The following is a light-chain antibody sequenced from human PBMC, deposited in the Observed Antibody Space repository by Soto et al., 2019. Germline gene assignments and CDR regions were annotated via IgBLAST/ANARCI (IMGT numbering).Light chain of an antibody. V-gene: IGLV2-11*01. J-gene: IGLJ3*02. CDR1: NSDVGGYNY. CDR3: CSYVDTDTWV. CDR2: GVS. Sequence: QSVLTQPRSVSGSPGQSVTISCTGTNSDVGGYNYVSWYQRYPGKAPKLMISGVSERPSGVPDRFSGSKSGNTASLTISGLQAEDEADYYCCSYVDTDTWVFGGGTKVTVL.